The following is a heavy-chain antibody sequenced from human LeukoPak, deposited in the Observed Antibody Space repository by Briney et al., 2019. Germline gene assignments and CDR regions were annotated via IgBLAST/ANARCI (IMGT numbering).Heavy chain of an antibody. Sequence: SETLSLTCTVSGGSISTYYWSWIRQPPGKGLEWIGYVSYTGNTNYNPALRSRVTIPVDTSKNQFSLKLSSVTAADTAVYYCAREDPQTTVPEGMDVWGQGTTVTVSS. D-gene: IGHD4-17*01. CDR2: VSYTGNT. CDR3: AREDPQTTVPEGMDV. CDR1: GGSISTYY. J-gene: IGHJ6*02. V-gene: IGHV4-59*01.